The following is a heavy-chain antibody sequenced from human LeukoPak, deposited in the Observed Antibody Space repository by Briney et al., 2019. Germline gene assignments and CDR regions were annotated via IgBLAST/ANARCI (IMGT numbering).Heavy chain of an antibody. Sequence: PSQTLSLTCTVSGGSVGGGGYYWGWIRQNQGKGPEWIGYIHNSGSAYYNPSLKSRVTISVDTSKTQFSLKLSSVTAADTAVYYCANSWGYEDAFDIWGQGTLVTVSS. D-gene: IGHD3-16*01. CDR2: IHNSGSA. V-gene: IGHV4-31*03. CDR3: ANSWGYEDAFDI. J-gene: IGHJ3*02. CDR1: GGSVGGGGYY.